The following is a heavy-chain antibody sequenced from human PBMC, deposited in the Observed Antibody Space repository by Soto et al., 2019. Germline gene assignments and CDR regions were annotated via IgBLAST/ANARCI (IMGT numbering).Heavy chain of an antibody. Sequence: EVQLLESGGGLVQPGGSLRLSCAASGFTFSSYAMSWVRQAPGKGLEWVSAISGSGGSTYYADSVKGRFTISRDNSKNTLYLQMNSLRAEDTAVYYCAKNYIRDSGYLNWYFDLWGRGTLVTVSS. J-gene: IGHJ2*01. D-gene: IGHD3-10*01. V-gene: IGHV3-23*01. CDR3: AKNYIRDSGYLNWYFDL. CDR2: ISGSGGST. CDR1: GFTFSSYA.